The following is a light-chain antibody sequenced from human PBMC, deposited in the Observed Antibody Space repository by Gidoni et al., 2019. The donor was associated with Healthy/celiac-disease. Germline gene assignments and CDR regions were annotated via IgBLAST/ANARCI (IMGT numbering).Light chain of an antibody. J-gene: IGKJ1*01. CDR3: QQYYSTPQGT. Sequence: DIVMTQSPDSLAVSLGERATINCKSSQSVLYGSNNKHYLAWYQQNPGQPPKLLIYWASTRESGVHDRFSGSGSGTDFTLTISSLQAEDVAVYYCQQYYSTPQGTFGQGTKVEIK. CDR2: WAS. V-gene: IGKV4-1*01. CDR1: QSVLYGSNNKHY.